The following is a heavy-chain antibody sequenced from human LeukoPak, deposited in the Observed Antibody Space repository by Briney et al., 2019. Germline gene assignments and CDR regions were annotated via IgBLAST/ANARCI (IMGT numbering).Heavy chain of an antibody. D-gene: IGHD6-6*01. Sequence: PSQTLSLTCTVSGGSISSGGYYWSWIRQPPGKGLEWIGYIYHSGSTYYNPSLKSRVTISVDRSKNQFSLKLSSVTAADTAVYYCARMIAARTNPFDYWGQGTLVTVSS. CDR3: ARMIAARTNPFDY. V-gene: IGHV4-30-2*01. CDR2: IYHSGST. J-gene: IGHJ4*02. CDR1: GGSISSGGYY.